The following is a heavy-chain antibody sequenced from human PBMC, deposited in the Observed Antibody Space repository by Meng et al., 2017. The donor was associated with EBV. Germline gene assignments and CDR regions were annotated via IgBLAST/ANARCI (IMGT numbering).Heavy chain of an antibody. J-gene: IGHJ3*01. D-gene: IGHD2-2*01. CDR3: ARRGPQLLDL. CDR2: SNAYSGDA. CDR1: DYTFIGDC. Sequence: QSGDEVKIPSASVKVSFKTSDYTFIGDCFSSVRHAPGKGLEWMGWSNAYSGDAVYPQKFQGRVTMTVDTSTRTGYMELRNLRYDDTAVYFCARRGPQLLDLWGQGTVVTVSS. V-gene: IGHV1-18*01.